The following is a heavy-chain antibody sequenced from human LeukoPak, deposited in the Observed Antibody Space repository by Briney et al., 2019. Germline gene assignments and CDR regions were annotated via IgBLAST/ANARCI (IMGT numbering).Heavy chain of an antibody. D-gene: IGHD3-22*01. CDR2: ISSSSSYI. J-gene: IGHJ4*02. Sequence: PGGSLRLSCAASGFTFSSYSMNWVRQAPGKGLEWVSSISSSSSYIYYADSVKGRFTISRDNAKNSLYLQMNSLRAEDTAVYYCAREDYYDSSGYSHRFDYWGQGTLVTVSS. CDR1: GFTFSSYS. CDR3: AREDYYDSSGYSHRFDY. V-gene: IGHV3-21*01.